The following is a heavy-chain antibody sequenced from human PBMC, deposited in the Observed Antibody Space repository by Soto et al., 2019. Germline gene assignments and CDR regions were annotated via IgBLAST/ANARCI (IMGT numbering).Heavy chain of an antibody. CDR2: IYYSGST. D-gene: IGHD3-10*01. J-gene: IGHJ4*02. CDR1: GGSISSYY. CDR3: ARDVYGSGSYYNN. V-gene: IGHV4-59*01. Sequence: PSETLSLTCTVSGGSISSYYWSWIRQPPGKGPEWIGYIYYSGSTNYNPSLKSRVTISVDTSKNQFSLKLSSVTAADTAVYYCARDVYGSGSYYNNWGQGTLVTVSS.